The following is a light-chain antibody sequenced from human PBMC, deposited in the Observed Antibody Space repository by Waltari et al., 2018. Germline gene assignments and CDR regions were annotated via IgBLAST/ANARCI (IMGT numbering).Light chain of an antibody. CDR3: QQRSHWPPEVT. Sequence: IVLTQSPATLSLSPGERATLSCRASQSISSYLAWYQQKPGQAPRLLICDGANRATGSPARCSGSGSKTDFTLTIASLEPEDSAVYYCQQRSHWPPEVTFGQGTRLEIK. J-gene: IGKJ5*01. CDR2: DGA. CDR1: QSISSY. V-gene: IGKV3-11*01.